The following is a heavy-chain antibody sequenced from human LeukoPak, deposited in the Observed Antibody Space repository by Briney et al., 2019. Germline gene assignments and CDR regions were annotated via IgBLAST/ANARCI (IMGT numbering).Heavy chain of an antibody. Sequence: SQTLSLTCTVSGGSISSGSYYWSWIRQPPGKGLEWIGYIYYSGSTEYNPSLKSRVTISVDTSKNQFSLKLSSVTAADTAVYYCARSDAVAGTGYGMDVWGQGTTVTVSS. CDR3: ARSDAVAGTGYGMDV. CDR1: GGSISSGSYY. J-gene: IGHJ6*02. D-gene: IGHD6-19*01. CDR2: IYYSGST. V-gene: IGHV4-61*01.